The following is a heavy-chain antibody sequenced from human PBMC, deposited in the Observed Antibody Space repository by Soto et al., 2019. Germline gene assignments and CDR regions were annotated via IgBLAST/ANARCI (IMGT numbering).Heavy chain of an antibody. CDR3: AKDLYIYDSGKYYNSPFDY. CDR2: IIGSGGRT. V-gene: IGHV3-23*01. Sequence: GGSLRLSCAASGFTFRSYVLSWVRQAPGKGLEWVSSIIGSGGRTYYVDSVKGRFTISRDNSKNTLDLQLNSLRADDTAVYYCAKDLYIYDSGKYYNSPFDYWGHGTLVTVSS. D-gene: IGHD3-10*01. J-gene: IGHJ4*01. CDR1: GFTFRSYV.